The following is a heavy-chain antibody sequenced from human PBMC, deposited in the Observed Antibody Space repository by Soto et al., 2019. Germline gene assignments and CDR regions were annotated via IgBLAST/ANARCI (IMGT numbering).Heavy chain of an antibody. CDR2: ISGSGGST. J-gene: IGHJ4*02. Sequence: GGSLRLSCAASGFTFSSYAMSWVRQAPGKGLEWVSAISGSGGSTYYADSVKGRFTISRDNSKNTLYLQMNSLRAEDTAVYYCAKDTRSGTYGDSPFDYWGQGTLVTVS. CDR3: AKDTRSGTYGDSPFDY. V-gene: IGHV3-23*01. CDR1: GFTFSSYA. D-gene: IGHD4-17*01.